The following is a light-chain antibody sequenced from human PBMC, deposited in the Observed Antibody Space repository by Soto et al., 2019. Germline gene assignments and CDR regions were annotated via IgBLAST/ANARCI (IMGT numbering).Light chain of an antibody. V-gene: IGKV1-39*01. Sequence: DIQITQSPSSLSASVGDRVTITCRASQSIGKFLNWYKQKPGKAPKVLIYAASTLQSGVPSRFSGSGSGTGFTLTITSLQPEDFATYYCQQSFSTLLTFGGGTKVDIK. CDR2: AAS. J-gene: IGKJ4*01. CDR1: QSIGKF. CDR3: QQSFSTLLT.